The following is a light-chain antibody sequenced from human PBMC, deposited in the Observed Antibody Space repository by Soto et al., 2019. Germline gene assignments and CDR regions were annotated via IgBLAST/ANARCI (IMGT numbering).Light chain of an antibody. CDR3: QHYYSSPPT. CDR2: GAS. J-gene: IGKJ1*01. Sequence: AIRMTQFPSSFSASIGDRVTTTCRASHDITSSLAWYQHIQGRAPKLLISGASNLQFGVPSRFSGSGSGTDFTLTISSLQSEDFATYYCQHYYSSPPTFGQGTRVEMK. CDR1: HDITSS. V-gene: IGKV1-8*01.